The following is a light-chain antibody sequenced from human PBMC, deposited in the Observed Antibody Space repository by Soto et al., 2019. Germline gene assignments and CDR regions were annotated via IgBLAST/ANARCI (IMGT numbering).Light chain of an antibody. CDR1: QSVSSH. V-gene: IGKV3-11*01. CDR3: QQGGNWPLT. Sequence: EIVLTQSPATLSSSPGEGATVSCRASQSVSSHFAWYQQKRGQAPRLLIYDASSRASGIPARFSGRGSGTDFTLTISYLEPEDFAIYYCQQGGNWPLTFGQGTRLEIK. CDR2: DAS. J-gene: IGKJ5*01.